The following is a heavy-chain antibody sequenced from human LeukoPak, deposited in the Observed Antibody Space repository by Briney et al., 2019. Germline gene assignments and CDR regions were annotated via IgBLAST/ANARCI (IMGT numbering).Heavy chain of an antibody. V-gene: IGHV3-64D*06. D-gene: IGHD6-19*01. CDR2: ISNNGGST. J-gene: IGHJ4*02. CDR3: VKDAVSGSSSGWYYFDY. CDR1: GFTFSRYA. Sequence: GRSLRLSCSASGFTFSRYAMHWVRQAPGKGLEYVSGISNNGGSTYYADSVKGRFTVSRDNSKNTLYLQMSSLRAEDTAVYYCVKDAVSGSSSGWYYFDYWGQGTLVTVSS.